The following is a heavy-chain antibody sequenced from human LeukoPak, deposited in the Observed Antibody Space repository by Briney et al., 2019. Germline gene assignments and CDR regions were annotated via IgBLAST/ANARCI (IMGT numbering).Heavy chain of an antibody. CDR1: GYTFNNFG. D-gene: IGHD4-17*01. CDR3: ARGSAYGDYGY. V-gene: IGHV1-18*01. Sequence: ASVRVSCNISGYTFNNFGISWVRQAPGQGLEWMGWISTYNGRTKIVQKFQGRVTMTTDTSTSTVYMEVGSLRSDDTAVYYCARGSAYGDYGYWGQGTLVTVSS. CDR2: ISTYNGRT. J-gene: IGHJ4*02.